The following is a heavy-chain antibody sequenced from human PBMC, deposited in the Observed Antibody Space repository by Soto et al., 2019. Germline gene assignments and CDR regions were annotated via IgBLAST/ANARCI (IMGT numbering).Heavy chain of an antibody. CDR2: INPNSGDA. CDR3: AKGGAIVAAGTRVYLYNAMDV. J-gene: IGHJ6*02. V-gene: IGHV1-2*02. D-gene: IGHD1-26*01. CDR1: GYTFTGYY. Sequence: ASVKVSCKASGYTFTGYYVHWVRQAPGQGLEWMGWINPNSGDAYLAQRFQGRVTMNRDTSIGTAYMELRGLTSDDTAEYYCAKGGAIVAAGTRVYLYNAMDVWGQGTTVTVSS.